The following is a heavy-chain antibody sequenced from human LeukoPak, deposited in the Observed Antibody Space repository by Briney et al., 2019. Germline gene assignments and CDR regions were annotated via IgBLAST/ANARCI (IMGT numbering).Heavy chain of an antibody. Sequence: PSETLSLTCAVYGGSFSGYYWSWIRQPPGKGLEWIGEINHSGSTNYNPSLKSRVTISVDTSKNQFSLKLSSVTAADTAVYYCASSSAMVKWGFDYWGQGTPVTVSS. V-gene: IGHV4-34*01. CDR3: ASSSAMVKWGFDY. CDR2: INHSGST. CDR1: GGSFSGYY. J-gene: IGHJ4*02. D-gene: IGHD5-18*01.